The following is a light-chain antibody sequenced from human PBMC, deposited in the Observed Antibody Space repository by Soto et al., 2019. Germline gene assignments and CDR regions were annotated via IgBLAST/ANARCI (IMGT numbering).Light chain of an antibody. CDR3: LQHTSYPLA. CDR2: AAS. J-gene: IGKJ1*01. Sequence: DIQMTQSPSSLSASVGDRVTITCRASQGIRNDLGWYQQKPGKAPKRLFYAASSLQSGVPPRFSDSVSGTDFALTISSLHPEVFTPYYCLQHTSYPLAFGQGPKVEIK. V-gene: IGKV1-17*01. CDR1: QGIRND.